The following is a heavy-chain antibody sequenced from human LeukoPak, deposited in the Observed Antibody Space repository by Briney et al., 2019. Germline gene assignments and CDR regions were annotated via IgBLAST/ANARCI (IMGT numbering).Heavy chain of an antibody. V-gene: IGHV3-30*04. D-gene: IGHD6-19*01. CDR3: AKSINSYSSGWDYFDY. Sequence: GGSLRLSCAASGFTFSSYAMHWVRQAPGKGLEWVAVISYDGSNKYYADSVKGRFTISRDNSKNTLYLQMNSLRAEDTAVYYCAKSINSYSSGWDYFDYWGQGTLVTVSS. CDR2: ISYDGSNK. J-gene: IGHJ4*02. CDR1: GFTFSSYA.